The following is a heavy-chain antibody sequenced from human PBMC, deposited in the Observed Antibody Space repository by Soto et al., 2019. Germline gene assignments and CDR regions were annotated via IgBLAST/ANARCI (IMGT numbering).Heavy chain of an antibody. CDR2: IKHDGSEK. D-gene: IGHD2-15*01. V-gene: IGHV3-7*01. CDR1: GFTFSRYW. J-gene: IGHJ2*01. CDR3: ARSTVYCSGGSCYQDYWYFDL. Sequence: EVQLVESGGGLVQPGGSLRLSCAASGFTFSRYWMSWVRQAPGKGLEWVANIKHDGSEKYYVDSVKGRFTMSRDNAKNSLYLQMNGLRAEDTAVYYCARSTVYCSGGSCYQDYWYFDLWGRGNLVTVSS.